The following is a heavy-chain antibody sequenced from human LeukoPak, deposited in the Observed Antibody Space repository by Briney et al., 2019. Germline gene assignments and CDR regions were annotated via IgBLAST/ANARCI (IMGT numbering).Heavy chain of an antibody. D-gene: IGHD2-21*02. J-gene: IGHJ4*02. V-gene: IGHV3-30-3*01. CDR2: ISYDGSNK. CDR3: ARGRGCGGDCYYFDY. CDR1: GFTFSSYA. Sequence: PGGSLRLSCAASGFTFSSYAMHWVRQAPGKGLEWVAVISYDGSNKYYADSVKGRFTISRDNSKNTLYLQMNSLRAEDTAVYYCARGRGCGGDCYYFDYWGQGTLVTVSS.